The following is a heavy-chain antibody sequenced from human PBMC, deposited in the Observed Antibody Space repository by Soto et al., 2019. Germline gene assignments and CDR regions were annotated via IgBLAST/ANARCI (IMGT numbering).Heavy chain of an antibody. Sequence: EAQVVESGGGLVQPGGSLRLSCVVSGFTLSNSWMSWVRQAPGKGLERVATIRYDGSEQYYVDSVKGRFTISRDIAKKSLFLQMNNLRAEDAAVYYCTRHNIPGPWGPGALVTVSS. CDR1: GFTLSNSW. CDR3: TRHNIPGP. D-gene: IGHD1-1*01. CDR2: IRYDGSEQ. V-gene: IGHV3-7*05. J-gene: IGHJ5*02.